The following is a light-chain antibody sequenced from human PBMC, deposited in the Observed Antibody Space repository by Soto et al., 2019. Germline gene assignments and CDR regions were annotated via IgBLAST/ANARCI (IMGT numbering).Light chain of an antibody. CDR1: NIGSKN. CDR2: RDS. V-gene: IGLV3-9*01. J-gene: IGLJ3*02. CDR3: QVWDSSIWV. Sequence: SSELTQPLSVSVALGQTARITCGGNNIGSKNVHWYQQKPGQAPVLVIYRDSNRPSGIPERFSGSNSGNTATLTISRAQAGDEADYYCQVWDSSIWVFGGGTKLNVL.